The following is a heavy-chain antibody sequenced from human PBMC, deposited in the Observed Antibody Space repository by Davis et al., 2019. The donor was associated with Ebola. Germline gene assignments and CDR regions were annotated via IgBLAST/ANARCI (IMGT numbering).Heavy chain of an antibody. CDR3: AREGFYFYGMDV. CDR1: GFTFSDHY. J-gene: IGHJ6*02. Sequence: GESLKISCSASGFTFSDHYMSWIRQAPGKGLEWVSKISSKSTRTEYADSVRGRFTISRDNSKNLLLLEMSSLRAEDTAVYYCAREGFYFYGMDVWGQGTTVTVSS. D-gene: IGHD2/OR15-2a*01. CDR2: ISSKSTRT. V-gene: IGHV3-11*06.